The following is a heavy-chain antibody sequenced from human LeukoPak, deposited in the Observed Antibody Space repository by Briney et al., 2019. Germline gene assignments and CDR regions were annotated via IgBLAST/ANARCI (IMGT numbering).Heavy chain of an antibody. V-gene: IGHV1-8*01. J-gene: IGHJ4*02. CDR1: GYTFTTDD. CDR3: AVDYGDFLFDY. Sequence: GASVKVSCKASGYTFTTDDINWVRQATGQGLEWMGWMNPNSGNTGYAQKFQGRVTMTRNTSISTAYMELSSLRSEDTAVYYCAVDYGDFLFDYWGQGTLVTVSS. CDR2: MNPNSGNT. D-gene: IGHD4-17*01.